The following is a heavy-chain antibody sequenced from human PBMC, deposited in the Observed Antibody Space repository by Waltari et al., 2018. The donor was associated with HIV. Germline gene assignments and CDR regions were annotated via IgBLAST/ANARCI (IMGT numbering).Heavy chain of an antibody. CDR2: XXXXXGGT. V-gene: IGHV1-2*02. D-gene: IGHD2-2*02. Sequence: QVQLVQSGAEVKKPGASVKVSCKASGYTFNGYYMHWVRQAPGQGLEWMGGXXXXXGGTNYAKKFQSRVTMTMDTSISTAYMELSRLRSDDTAVYYGARLRVPAAIPHYYYGMDVWGQGTTVTVSS. J-gene: IGHJ6*02. CDR1: GYTFNGYY. CDR3: ARLRVPAAIPHYYYGMDV.